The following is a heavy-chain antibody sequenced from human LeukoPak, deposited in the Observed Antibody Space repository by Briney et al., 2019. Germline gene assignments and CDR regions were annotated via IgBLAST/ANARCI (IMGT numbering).Heavy chain of an antibody. CDR1: GFTFDDYA. V-gene: IGHV3-9*01. J-gene: IGHJ4*02. D-gene: IGHD3-10*01. CDR3: AKDKAVRGVIRHFDY. Sequence: GRSLRLSCAASGFTFDDYAMHWVRQAPGKGLEWVSGISWNSGSIGYADSVKGRFTISRDNAKNSLYLQMNSLRAEDTALYYCAKDKAVRGVIRHFDYWGQGTLVTVSS. CDR2: ISWNSGSI.